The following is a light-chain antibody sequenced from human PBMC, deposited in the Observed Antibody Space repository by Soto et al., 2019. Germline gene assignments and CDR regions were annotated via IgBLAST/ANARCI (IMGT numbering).Light chain of an antibody. CDR2: DAS. Sequence: EIVLTQSPATLSLSPGERATLSCRASQSVSSYLGWYQQKPCQAPRLLIYDASNRATGIPARFSGSGSGTEVTLTIRNLEPEDVAVYYCQQPSNCHGTFGQGTKVEIK. V-gene: IGKV3-11*01. CDR3: QQPSNCHGT. J-gene: IGKJ1*01. CDR1: QSVSSY.